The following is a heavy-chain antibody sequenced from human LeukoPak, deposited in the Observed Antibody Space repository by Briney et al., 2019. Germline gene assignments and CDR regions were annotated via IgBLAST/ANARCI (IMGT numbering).Heavy chain of an antibody. CDR1: GGSFGGYY. CDR2: IYYSGST. V-gene: IGHV4-31*11. Sequence: SETLSLTCAVYGGSFGGYYWSWIRQHPGKGLEWIGYIYYSGSTYYNPSLKGRVTMSVDTSKNQFSLKLSSVTAADTAVYYCARGIEGFGEAPFDYWGQGTLVTVSS. CDR3: ARGIEGFGEAPFDY. D-gene: IGHD3-10*01. J-gene: IGHJ4*02.